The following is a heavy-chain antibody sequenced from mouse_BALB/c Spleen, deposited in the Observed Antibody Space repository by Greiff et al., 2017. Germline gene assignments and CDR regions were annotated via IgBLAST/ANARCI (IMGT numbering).Heavy chain of an antibody. V-gene: IGHV3-6*02. CDR1: GYSITSGYY. CDR3: ARAYGSSFYWYFDV. J-gene: IGHJ1*01. Sequence: EVQLQESGPGLVKPSQSLSLTCSVTGYSITSGYYWNWIRQFPGNKLEWMGYISYDGSNNYNPSLKNRISITRDTSKNQFFLKLNSVTTEDTATYYCARAYGSSFYWYFDVWGAGTTVTVSS. CDR2: ISYDGSN. D-gene: IGHD1-1*01.